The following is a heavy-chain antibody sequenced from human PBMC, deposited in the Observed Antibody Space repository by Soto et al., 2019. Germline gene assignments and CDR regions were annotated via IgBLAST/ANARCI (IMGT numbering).Heavy chain of an antibody. D-gene: IGHD2-15*01. V-gene: IGHV4-34*01. CDR1: GGSFSGYY. J-gene: IGHJ5*02. CDR3: ASPYCSGGSCLQFDP. CDR2: INHSGST. Sequence: QVQLQQWGAGLLKPSETLSLTCAVYGGSFSGYYWSWIRQPPGKGLEWIGEINHSGSTNYNPSLNSRLTISVDTSKNHFSLKLSSVTAADTAVYYCASPYCSGGSCLQFDPWGQGTLVTVSS.